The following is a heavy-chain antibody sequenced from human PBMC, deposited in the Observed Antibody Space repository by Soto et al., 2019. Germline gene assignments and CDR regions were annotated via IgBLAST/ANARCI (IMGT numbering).Heavy chain of an antibody. CDR2: ISAYNGNT. V-gene: IGHV1-18*01. D-gene: IGHD1-1*01. CDR1: GYTSTDYG. J-gene: IGHJ4*02. Sequence: QGQLVQSGVEVKKPGASVKVSCKASGYTSTDYGISWVRQAPGQGLEWMGWISAYNGNTNYAQNLQDRVTMTTDTSTSTAYMELRSLRSDDTAVYYCAIDRSTHDYWGQGTLIAVSS. CDR3: AIDRSTHDY.